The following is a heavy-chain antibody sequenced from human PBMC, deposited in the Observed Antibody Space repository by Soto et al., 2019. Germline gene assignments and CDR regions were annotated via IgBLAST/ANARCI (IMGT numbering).Heavy chain of an antibody. V-gene: IGHV3-48*01. CDR2: ISSSSSTI. CDR1: GFTFSSYS. J-gene: IGHJ6*03. CDR3: ARELRGQTYYYYYMDV. Sequence: GGSLRLSCAASGFTFSSYSMNWVRQAPGKGLEWVSYISSSSSTIYYADSVKGRFTISRDNAKNSLYLQMNSLRAEDTAVYYCARELRGQTYYYYYMDVWGKGTTVTVSS.